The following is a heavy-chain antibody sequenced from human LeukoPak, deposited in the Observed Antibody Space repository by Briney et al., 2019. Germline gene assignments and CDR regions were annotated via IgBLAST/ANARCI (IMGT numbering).Heavy chain of an antibody. CDR2: ISSSITTI. Sequence: PGGSLRLSCAASGFTFSSYSMNWVRQAPGKGLEWVSYISSSITTIYYADYVKGRFTISRDNAKNSLYLQMSSLRDEDTAVYYCASGAVAGVSLFDYWGQGTLVTVSS. D-gene: IGHD6-19*01. CDR3: ASGAVAGVSLFDY. J-gene: IGHJ4*02. V-gene: IGHV3-48*02. CDR1: GFTFSSYS.